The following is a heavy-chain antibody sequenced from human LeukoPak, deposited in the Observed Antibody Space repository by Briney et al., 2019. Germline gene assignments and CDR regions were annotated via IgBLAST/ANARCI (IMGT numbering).Heavy chain of an antibody. J-gene: IGHJ4*02. CDR2: IYTSGST. Sequence: SETLSLTCTVSGGSISSYYWSWIRQPAGKGLEWIGRIYTSGSTNYNPSLKSRVTISVDTSKNQFSLKLSSVTAADTAVYYCARSWRAVVVPAAIFRSWGQGTLVTVSS. D-gene: IGHD2-2*02. CDR3: ARSWRAVVVPAAIFRS. V-gene: IGHV4-4*07. CDR1: GGSISSYY.